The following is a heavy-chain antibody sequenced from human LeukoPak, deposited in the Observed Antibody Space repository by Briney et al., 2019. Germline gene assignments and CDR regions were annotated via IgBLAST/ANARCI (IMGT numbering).Heavy chain of an antibody. CDR1: AGSISSYY. Sequence: SETLSLTCTVSAGSISSYYWSWIRQPPGKGLEWIGYIFYTGSTNYNPSLKSRVTISVDTSKNQFSLKLDSVTAADTAVYYCARDGTRWLQLRYWGQGTLVTVSS. CDR2: IFYTGST. CDR3: ARDGTRWLQLRY. J-gene: IGHJ4*02. D-gene: IGHD5-24*01. V-gene: IGHV4-59*01.